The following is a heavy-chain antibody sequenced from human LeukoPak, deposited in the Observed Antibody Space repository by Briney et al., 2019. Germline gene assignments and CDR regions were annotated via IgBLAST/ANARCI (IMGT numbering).Heavy chain of an antibody. CDR3: ASGVLYSSPHHAFDI. J-gene: IGHJ3*02. CDR1: GYTFTSYG. D-gene: IGHD6-13*01. V-gene: IGHV1-18*01. Sequence: GASVKVSCKASGYTFTSYGITWVRQAPGQGLEWMGWISPYNGNTNYAQKLQGRVTVTTDTSTSTAYMELRSLRSDDTAVYYCASGVLYSSPHHAFDIWGQGTMVTVSS. CDR2: ISPYNGNT.